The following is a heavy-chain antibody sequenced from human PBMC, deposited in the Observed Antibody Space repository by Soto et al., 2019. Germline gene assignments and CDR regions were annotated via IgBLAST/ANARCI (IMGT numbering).Heavy chain of an antibody. V-gene: IGHV1-69*02. Sequence: GASVKVSCKASGGTFSSYTISWVRQAPGQGLEWMGRIIPILGIANYAQKFQGRVTITADKSTSTAYMELSSLRSEDTAVYYCAIRTTVNSSDYWGQGTLVTVSS. CDR1: GGTFSSYT. CDR3: AIRTTVNSSDY. J-gene: IGHJ4*02. CDR2: IIPILGIA. D-gene: IGHD4-17*01.